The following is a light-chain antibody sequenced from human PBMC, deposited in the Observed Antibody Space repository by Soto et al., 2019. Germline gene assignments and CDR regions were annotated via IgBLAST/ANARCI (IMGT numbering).Light chain of an antibody. CDR2: AAS. CDR3: QQSYSSVMYT. Sequence: DIQMTQSPSYLSASVGDRVTVTCRASQSISNHLNWYQQKPGKAPKLLIYAASSLQSGVPSRFSGSGSGTDFTLTISSLQPEDFATYYCQQSYSSVMYTFGQGTKLQIK. J-gene: IGKJ2*01. V-gene: IGKV1-39*01. CDR1: QSISNH.